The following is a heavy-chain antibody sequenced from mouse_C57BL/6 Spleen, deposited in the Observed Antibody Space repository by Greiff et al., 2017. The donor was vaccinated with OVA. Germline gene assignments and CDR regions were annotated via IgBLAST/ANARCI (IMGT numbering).Heavy chain of an antibody. CDR1: GYTFTSYW. V-gene: IGHV1-50*01. Sequence: QVQLQQPGAELVKPGASVKLSCKASGYTFTSYWMQWVKQRPGQGLEWIGEIDPSDSYTNYNQKFKGKATLTVDTSSSTAYMQLSSLTSEDSAVYYCARRNDYDGLLMDYWGQGTSVTVSS. J-gene: IGHJ4*01. D-gene: IGHD2-4*01. CDR3: ARRNDYDGLLMDY. CDR2: IDPSDSYT.